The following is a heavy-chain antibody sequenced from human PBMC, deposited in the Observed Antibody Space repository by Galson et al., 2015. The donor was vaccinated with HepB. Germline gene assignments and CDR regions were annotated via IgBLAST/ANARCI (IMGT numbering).Heavy chain of an antibody. CDR1: GGSINSGNYY. V-gene: IGHV4-39*01. CDR2: IYYSGST. Sequence: SETLSLTCTVSGGSINSGNYYWDWIRQPPGTGLEWIGSIYYSGSTFYNPSLQSRVTISGDMSKNQFSLKLSSVTAADTAVYYCARRGNSGGNSFDSWGQGTLVTISS. CDR3: ARRGNSGGNSFDS. J-gene: IGHJ4*02. D-gene: IGHD1-26*01.